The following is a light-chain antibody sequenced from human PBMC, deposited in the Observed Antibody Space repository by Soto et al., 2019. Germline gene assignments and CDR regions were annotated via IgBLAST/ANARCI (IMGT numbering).Light chain of an antibody. V-gene: IGLV2-8*01. Sequence: QSALTQPPSASGSPGQSVTISCTGTSSDVGGYNYVSWYQQHPGKAPKLLIYGVYKRPSGVPNRFSGSKSGNRASLTVSGLQAEDEADYYCSSYAGYNNFVFGTGTKLTVL. CDR2: GVY. J-gene: IGLJ1*01. CDR1: SSDVGGYNY. CDR3: SSYAGYNNFV.